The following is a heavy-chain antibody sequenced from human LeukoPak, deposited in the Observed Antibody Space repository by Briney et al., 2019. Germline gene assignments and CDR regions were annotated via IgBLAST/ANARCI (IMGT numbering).Heavy chain of an antibody. Sequence: GGSLRLSCAASGFTFSRYWMSWVRQAPGKGLEWVANIKQDGTEKYYGDSVKGRFTISRDNVKNSLYLQMNSLRAEDTAVYYCAREEYGDHLWWGQGTLVTVSS. CDR1: GFTFSRYW. D-gene: IGHD4-17*01. CDR3: AREEYGDHLW. V-gene: IGHV3-7*01. J-gene: IGHJ4*02. CDR2: IKQDGTEK.